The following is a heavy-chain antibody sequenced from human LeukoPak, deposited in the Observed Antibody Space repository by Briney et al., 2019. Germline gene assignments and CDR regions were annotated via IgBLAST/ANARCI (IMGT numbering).Heavy chain of an antibody. V-gene: IGHV3-23*01. CDR2: ISGSGGRT. CDR1: GFTFSTYA. J-gene: IGHJ4*02. Sequence: GGSLRLSCAAPGFTFSTYAMSWVRPAPGKGQEWVSAISGSGGRTYYADSVKGRFTISRDNSKNTLYLQMNSLRAEDTAVYYCAKEKESSGYFDYWGQGTLVTVSS. CDR3: AKEKESSGYFDY. D-gene: IGHD3-10*01.